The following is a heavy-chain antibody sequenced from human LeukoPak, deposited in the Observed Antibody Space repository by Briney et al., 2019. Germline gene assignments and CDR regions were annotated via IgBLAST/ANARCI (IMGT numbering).Heavy chain of an antibody. CDR1: GYTFTGYY. Sequence: ASVKVSCKASGYTFTGYYMHWVRQAPGQGLEWMGGIIPIFGTANYAQKFQGRVTITADESTSTAYMELSSLRAEDTAVYYCAKDGRGAVAGPKYFDYWGQGTLVTVSS. CDR3: AKDGRGAVAGPKYFDY. D-gene: IGHD6-19*01. V-gene: IGHV1-69*13. CDR2: IIPIFGTA. J-gene: IGHJ4*02.